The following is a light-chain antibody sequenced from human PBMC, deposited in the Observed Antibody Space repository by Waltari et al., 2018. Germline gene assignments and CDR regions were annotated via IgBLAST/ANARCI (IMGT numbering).Light chain of an antibody. V-gene: IGKV3-20*01. CDR3: QQYGSSPPIT. Sequence: ELVLTQSPGTLSLSPGERATLSCRASQSVSSSYLAWYQQKPGQAPRLLIQGASSRATGIPDRFSGSGSGTDFTLTISRLEPEDLAVYYCQQYGSSPPITFGQGTRLEIK. CDR2: GAS. CDR1: QSVSSSY. J-gene: IGKJ5*01.